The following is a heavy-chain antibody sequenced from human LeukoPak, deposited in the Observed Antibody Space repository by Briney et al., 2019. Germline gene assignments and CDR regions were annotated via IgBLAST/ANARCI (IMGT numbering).Heavy chain of an antibody. V-gene: IGHV4-30-4*08. CDR3: ATHSSGYDSGNDAFDI. CDR2: IYYSGST. J-gene: IGHJ3*02. D-gene: IGHD3-22*01. CDR1: GGSISSGDYY. Sequence: SQTLSLTCTVSGGSISSGDYYWSWIRQPPGKGLEWIGYIYYSGSTYYNPSLKSRVTISVDTSKNRFSLKLSSVTAADTAVYYCATHSSGYDSGNDAFDIWGQGTMVTVFS.